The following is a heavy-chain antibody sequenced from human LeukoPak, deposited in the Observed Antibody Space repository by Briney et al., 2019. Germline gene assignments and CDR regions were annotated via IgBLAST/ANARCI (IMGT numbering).Heavy chain of an antibody. J-gene: IGHJ3*02. CDR2: ISGSGSST. D-gene: IGHD3-22*01. CDR3: EKGRYYYDNSHAFEI. CDR1: GFTFSSYA. Sequence: GGSLRLSCAASGFTFSSYAMNWVRQAPGKGLEWVSTISGSGSSTYYADSVKGRFTISKDNSKNTLYLQMNSLRAEDTAVYHCEKGRYYYDNSHAFEIWGQGTMVTVSS. V-gene: IGHV3-23*01.